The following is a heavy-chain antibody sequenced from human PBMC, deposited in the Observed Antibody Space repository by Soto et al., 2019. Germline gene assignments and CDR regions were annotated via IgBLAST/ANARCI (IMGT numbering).Heavy chain of an antibody. D-gene: IGHD2-2*01. V-gene: IGHV3-9*01. Sequence: PGGSLRLSXAVSGFTFDDNAMHWVRQAPEKGLEWVSGINWKSDIGYTDSVKGRFTISRDNAKNSLYQQMNSLRAEDTAVYYCARVGVPAAMPGYYYYGMDVWGQGTTVTVSS. CDR1: GFTFDDNA. CDR3: ARVGVPAAMPGYYYYGMDV. CDR2: INWKSDI. J-gene: IGHJ6*02.